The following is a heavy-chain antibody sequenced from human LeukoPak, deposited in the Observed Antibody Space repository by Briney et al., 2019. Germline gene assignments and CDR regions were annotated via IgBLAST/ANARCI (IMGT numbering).Heavy chain of an antibody. V-gene: IGHV3-74*01. Sequence: PGGSLRLSCAASGFTVSSNYMSWVRQAPGKGRVWVSRINSDGSSTSYADSVEGRFTISRDNAKNTVYLQMNSLRTEDTAVYYCGRVRVKDREGSSWDFDYWGQGTLVTVSS. CDR2: INSDGSST. J-gene: IGHJ4*02. CDR3: GRVRVKDREGSSWDFDY. D-gene: IGHD6-13*01. CDR1: GFTVSSNY.